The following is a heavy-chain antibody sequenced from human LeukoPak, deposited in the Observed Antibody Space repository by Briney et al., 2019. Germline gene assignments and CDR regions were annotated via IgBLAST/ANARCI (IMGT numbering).Heavy chain of an antibody. D-gene: IGHD6-13*01. J-gene: IGHJ6*02. V-gene: IGHV1-18*01. Sequence: EASVTVSCKASGYTFTIYGISWVRQAPGQGREGVGWISAYNGNTNYAQKLQSRVTMTTDTSTSTAYMELRSLRSDDTAVYYCARDIDSSSWNYYYYYGMDVWGQGTTVTVSS. CDR2: ISAYNGNT. CDR3: ARDIDSSSWNYYYYYGMDV. CDR1: GYTFTIYG.